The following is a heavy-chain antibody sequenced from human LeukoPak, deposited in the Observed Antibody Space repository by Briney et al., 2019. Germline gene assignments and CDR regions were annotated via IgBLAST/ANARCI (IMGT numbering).Heavy chain of an antibody. CDR2: IYYSGST. Sequence: SETLSLTCTVSGGSISSYYWSWIRQPPGKGLEWIGYIYYSGSTNYNPSLKSRVTISVDTSKNQFSLKLSSVTAADTAVSYCAKGAKVNSGYYFYYYYMDVWGKGTTVTVSS. CDR1: GGSISSYY. J-gene: IGHJ6*03. D-gene: IGHD1-26*01. CDR3: AKGAKVNSGYYFYYYYMDV. V-gene: IGHV4-59*01.